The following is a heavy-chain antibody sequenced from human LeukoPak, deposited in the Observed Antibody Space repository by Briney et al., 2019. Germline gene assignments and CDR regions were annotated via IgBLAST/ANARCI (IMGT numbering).Heavy chain of an antibody. D-gene: IGHD2-2*01. Sequence: ASVKVSCKASGYTFTSYGISWVRQAPGQGLEWMGWISAYNGNTNYAQKLQGRVTMTADTSTSTAYMELRSLRSDDTAVYYCARDGPSRYCSSTSCYEAYYYYYMDVWGKGTTVTVSS. V-gene: IGHV1-18*01. CDR3: ARDGPSRYCSSTSCYEAYYYYYMDV. CDR2: ISAYNGNT. J-gene: IGHJ6*03. CDR1: GYTFTSYG.